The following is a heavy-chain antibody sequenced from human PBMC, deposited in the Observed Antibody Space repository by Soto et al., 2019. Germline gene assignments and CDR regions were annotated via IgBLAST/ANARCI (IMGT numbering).Heavy chain of an antibody. CDR3: ARGVDSWSDYLF. CDR1: GGSFDGYY. V-gene: IGHV4-34*01. J-gene: IGHJ4*02. D-gene: IGHD3-3*01. Sequence: PAETLSLTCALYGGSFDGYYWSWIRQSPGKGLEWIGEIHHSGSTKYNPSLKSRVSLSVDTSTKQFSLKMTSMTAADRGDYYCARGVDSWSDYLFWGKGTLVT. CDR2: IHHSGST.